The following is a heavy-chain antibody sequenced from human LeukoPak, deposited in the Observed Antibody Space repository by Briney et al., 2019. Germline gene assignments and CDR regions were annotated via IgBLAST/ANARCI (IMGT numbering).Heavy chain of an antibody. J-gene: IGHJ4*02. CDR1: GYTFTSFY. CDR2: INPSGGST. Sequence: GATVKVSCKESGYTFTSFYMHWVRRTPEQGLEWMGIINPSGGSTSYAQKFQGRVTMTRDTSTSTVYMELSGLRSEDTAVYYCARDEDYTLDYWGQGTLVTVSS. D-gene: IGHD4-11*01. CDR3: ARDEDYTLDY. V-gene: IGHV1-46*01.